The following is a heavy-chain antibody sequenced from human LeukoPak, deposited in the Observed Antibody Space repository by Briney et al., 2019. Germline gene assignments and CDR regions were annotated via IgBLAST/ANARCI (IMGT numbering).Heavy chain of an antibody. CDR3: ARGDSGSYYFDY. Sequence: GGSLRRSCAASGFTFSSYEVNWVRQAPGKGLEWVAHISGSDNTIYYADSVKGRFTISRDSAQNSVHLQMNGLRVEDTAVYYCARGDSGSYYFDYWGQGTLVTVSS. J-gene: IGHJ4*02. CDR2: ISGSDNTI. CDR1: GFTFSSYE. V-gene: IGHV3-48*03. D-gene: IGHD1-26*01.